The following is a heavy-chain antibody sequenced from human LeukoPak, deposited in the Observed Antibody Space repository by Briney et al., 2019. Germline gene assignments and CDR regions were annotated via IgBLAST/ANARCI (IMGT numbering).Heavy chain of an antibody. CDR1: GFTFSSYS. D-gene: IGHD2-15*01. CDR2: ISSSSSTI. CDR3: AKTLGYCSGGSCYKQYYFDY. Sequence: GGSLRLSCAASGFTFSSYSMNWVRQAPGKGLEWVSYISSSSSTIYYADSVKGRFTISRDNSKNTLYLQMNSLRAEDTAVYYCAKTLGYCSGGSCYKQYYFDYWGQGTLVTVS. V-gene: IGHV3-48*01. J-gene: IGHJ4*02.